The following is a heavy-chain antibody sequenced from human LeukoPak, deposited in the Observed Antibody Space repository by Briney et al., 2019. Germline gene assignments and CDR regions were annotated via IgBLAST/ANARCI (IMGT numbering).Heavy chain of an antibody. Sequence: SETLSLTCTVSGGSISSYSYYWGWIRQPPGKGLEWIGRIYTSGSTNYNPSLKSRVSISVDTSKNQFSLKLSSVTAADTAVYYCARTGYCSGGSCYHYYYYYMDVWGKGTTVTISS. CDR1: GGSISSYSYY. CDR2: IYTSGST. J-gene: IGHJ6*03. D-gene: IGHD2-15*01. CDR3: ARTGYCSGGSCYHYYYYYMDV. V-gene: IGHV4-61*02.